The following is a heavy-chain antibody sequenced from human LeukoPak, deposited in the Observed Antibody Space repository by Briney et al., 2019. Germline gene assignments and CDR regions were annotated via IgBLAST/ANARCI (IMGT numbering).Heavy chain of an antibody. CDR2: VYHDGTS. D-gene: IGHD6-13*01. CDR3: ARATYSRGPIDY. CDR1: GYSIGSGYY. Sequence: SETLSLTCAVSGYSIGSGYYWGWIRQPPGKGLEWIGSVYHDGTSYHKPSLKSRVTMSVDMSKNQFSLNLSSVTAADTAMYYCARATYSRGPIDYWGQGTLVTVSS. J-gene: IGHJ4*02. V-gene: IGHV4-38-2*01.